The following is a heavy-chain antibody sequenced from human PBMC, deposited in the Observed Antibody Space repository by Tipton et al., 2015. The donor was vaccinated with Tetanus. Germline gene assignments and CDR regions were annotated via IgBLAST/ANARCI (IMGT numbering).Heavy chain of an antibody. D-gene: IGHD5-24*01. CDR1: GGSISSGDYF. Sequence: TLSLTCSVSGGSISSGDYFWSWIRQLPGKGLECLGNFHHSGSTYYDPSLKSRVTISTDTSKNQFSLKLNSVTAADTAVYYCARGFQERWQKSGWFDPWGQGTLVTVSS. V-gene: IGHV4-31*03. CDR2: FHHSGST. J-gene: IGHJ5*02. CDR3: ARGFQERWQKSGWFDP.